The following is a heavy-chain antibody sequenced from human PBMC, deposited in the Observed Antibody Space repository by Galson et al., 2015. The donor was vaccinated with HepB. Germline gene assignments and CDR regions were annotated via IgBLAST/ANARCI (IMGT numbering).Heavy chain of an antibody. Sequence: SLRLSCAASGFTFSSYWMSWVRQAPGKGLEWVANIKQDGSEKYYVDSVKGRFTISRDNAKNSLYLQMNSLRAEDTAVYYCARSGNLEGYCSSTSCYRSDFQHWGQGTLVTVSS. CDR2: IKQDGSEK. CDR3: ARSGNLEGYCSSTSCYRSDFQH. CDR1: GFTFSSYW. D-gene: IGHD2-2*02. V-gene: IGHV3-7*03. J-gene: IGHJ1*01.